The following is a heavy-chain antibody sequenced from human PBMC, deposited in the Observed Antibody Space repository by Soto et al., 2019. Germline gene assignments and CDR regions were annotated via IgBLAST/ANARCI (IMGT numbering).Heavy chain of an antibody. CDR3: AADLVGAAGPKYFAY. D-gene: IGHD2-15*01. Sequence: QVQLEQSGPELRRLGPSVKVPGKPFGALSTGYGFFWGHKAPGQGLEWGGGITPILGPANYAPKFKGRVTITADARTRAAYMEVTSLRSEDTALYYCAADLVGAAGPKYFAYWGQGTLVTVSS. CDR2: ITPILGPA. V-gene: IGHV1-69*12. J-gene: IGHJ4*02. CDR1: GALSTGYG.